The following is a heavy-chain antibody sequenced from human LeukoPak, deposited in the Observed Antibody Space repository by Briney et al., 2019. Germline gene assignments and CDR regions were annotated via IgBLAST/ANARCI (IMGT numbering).Heavy chain of an antibody. CDR2: IYYSGST. J-gene: IGHJ6*03. V-gene: IGHV4-59*12. CDR1: GGSISSYY. CDR3: ARGGYYYDSSGYYSTRSYYYYYMDV. D-gene: IGHD3-22*01. Sequence: SETLSLTCTVSGGSISSYYWSWIRQPPGKGLEWIGYIYYSGSTNYNPSLKSRVTISVDTSKNQFSLKLSSVTAADTAVYYCARGGYYYDSSGYYSTRSYYYYYMDVWGKGTTVTISS.